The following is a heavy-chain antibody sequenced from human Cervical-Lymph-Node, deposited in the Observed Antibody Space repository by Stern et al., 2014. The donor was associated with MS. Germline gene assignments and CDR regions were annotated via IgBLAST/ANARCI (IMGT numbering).Heavy chain of an antibody. J-gene: IGHJ5*02. CDR1: GYIFTDYY. CDR3: TRALRIADRPSPGGHWFDP. V-gene: IGHV1-2*02. Sequence: VHLVESGAEVEKPGASVKVSCKASGYIFTDYYLHWVRQAPGQGLEWMGRINPKSGGTSYAQSFQGRVTLTGDTSITTAYMDLSRLTSDDTAVYYCTRALRIADRPSPGGHWFDPWGQGTLVIVSS. CDR2: INPKSGGT. D-gene: IGHD6-6*01.